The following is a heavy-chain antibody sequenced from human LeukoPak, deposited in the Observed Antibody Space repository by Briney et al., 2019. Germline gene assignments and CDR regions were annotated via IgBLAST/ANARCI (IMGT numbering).Heavy chain of an antibody. CDR3: ARLSNNYFDY. Sequence: ASVKVSCKASGHTFTGYYMHWVRQAPGQGLEWMGWINANSGDTNYAQKFQGRVTMTRDTSISTAYMELSRLRSDDTAVYYCARLSNNYFDYWGQGTLVTVSS. CDR1: GHTFTGYY. J-gene: IGHJ4*02. V-gene: IGHV1-2*02. D-gene: IGHD2/OR15-2a*01. CDR2: INANSGDT.